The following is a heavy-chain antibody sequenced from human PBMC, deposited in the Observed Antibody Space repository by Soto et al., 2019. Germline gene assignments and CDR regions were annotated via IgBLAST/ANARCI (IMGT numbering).Heavy chain of an antibody. CDR2: IYYSGST. Sequence: SETLSLTCAVSGGSIRSNNRWSWIRQPPGKGLEWIGYIYYSGSTNYNPSLKSRVTISVDTSKNQFSLKLSSVTAADTAVYYCARYSGYDPYYFDYWGQGTLVTVSS. CDR1: GGSIRSNN. J-gene: IGHJ4*02. CDR3: ARYSGYDPYYFDY. D-gene: IGHD5-12*01. V-gene: IGHV4-59*08.